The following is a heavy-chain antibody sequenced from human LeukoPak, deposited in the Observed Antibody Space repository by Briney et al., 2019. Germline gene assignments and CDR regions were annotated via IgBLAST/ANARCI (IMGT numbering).Heavy chain of an antibody. J-gene: IGHJ4*02. Sequence: ASVKVSCKASGYTFTSYYMHWVRQPPGQGREWMGIINTSGGSTSYVQRFQGRVTITRDTSPRTVSMEVRSQRSEDTAVYYCARESIAARMFGYWGQGTLVTVSS. CDR2: INTSGGST. CDR1: GYTFTSYY. CDR3: ARESIAARMFGY. D-gene: IGHD6-25*01. V-gene: IGHV1-46*01.